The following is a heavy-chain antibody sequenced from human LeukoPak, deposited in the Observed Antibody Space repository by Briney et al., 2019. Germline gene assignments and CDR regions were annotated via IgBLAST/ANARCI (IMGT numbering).Heavy chain of an antibody. J-gene: IGHJ5*02. D-gene: IGHD3-9*01. CDR3: ARRSYDILTGYYNWFDP. CDR2: IYYSGSN. V-gene: IGHV4-39*01. Sequence: PSDTLSLTCTVSGGSISSSSYYWGWIRQPPGKGLEGIGSIYYSGSNYYNPSLKSRVTISVDTSKNQFSLQLSSVTAADTAVYYCARRSYDILTGYYNWFDPWGQGTLVTVSS. CDR1: GGSISSSSYY.